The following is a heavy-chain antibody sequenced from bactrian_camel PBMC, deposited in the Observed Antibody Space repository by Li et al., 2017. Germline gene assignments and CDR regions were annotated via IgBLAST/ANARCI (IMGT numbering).Heavy chain of an antibody. CDR1: GYTYSRTC. D-gene: IGHD2*01. CDR2: IEGDGSGTT. V-gene: IGHV3S40*01. CDR3: AAVAFDCPVRWTTPNFFDY. Sequence: VQLVESGGGSVQAGGSLRLSCAASGYTYSRTCMGWFRQAPGNMREGIARIEGDGSGTTTYADSVRGRFTISYDPDAKTLSLQMDSLKPDDSGVYYCAAVAFDCPVRWTTPNFFDYWGQGTQVTVS. J-gene: IGHJ6*01.